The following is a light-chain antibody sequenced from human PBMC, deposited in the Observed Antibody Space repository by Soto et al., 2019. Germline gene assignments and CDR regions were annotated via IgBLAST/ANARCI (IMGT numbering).Light chain of an antibody. V-gene: IGKV3-11*01. Sequence: EIVMQQSPAALSVSPGERATLSWRASQSVSSYLAWYQQKPGQAPRLLIYDASNRATGIPARFSGSGSGTDFTLTISSLEPEDLAVYYCQQRSNWPRDTFGPGTKVDIK. CDR1: QSVSSY. J-gene: IGKJ3*01. CDR2: DAS. CDR3: QQRSNWPRDT.